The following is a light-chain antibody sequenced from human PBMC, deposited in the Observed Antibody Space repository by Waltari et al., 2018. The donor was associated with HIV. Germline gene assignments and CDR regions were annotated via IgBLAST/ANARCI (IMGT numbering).Light chain of an antibody. CDR3: QSYDSSLSGWV. Sequence: VLTQPPSVSGAPGQRVTISCTGSSSNIGAGYDVHWYQQLPGTAPKLLIYGNSNRPSGVPDRFSGSKSGTSASLAITGLQAEDEADYYCQSYDSSLSGWVFGGGTKLTVL. V-gene: IGLV1-40*01. J-gene: IGLJ3*02. CDR1: SSNIGAGYD. CDR2: GNS.